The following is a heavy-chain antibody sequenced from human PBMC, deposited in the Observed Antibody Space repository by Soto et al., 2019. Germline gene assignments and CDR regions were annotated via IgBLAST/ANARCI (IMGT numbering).Heavy chain of an antibody. CDR3: ARGLFSGYSFDY. Sequence: ETLSLTCAVYGGSFSGYYWSWIRQPPGKGLEWIGEINHSGSTNYNPSLKSRVTISVDTSKNQFSLKLSSVTAADTAVYYCARGLFSGYSFDYWGQGXLVTVYS. CDR1: GGSFSGYY. CDR2: INHSGST. V-gene: IGHV4-34*01. D-gene: IGHD3-22*01. J-gene: IGHJ4*02.